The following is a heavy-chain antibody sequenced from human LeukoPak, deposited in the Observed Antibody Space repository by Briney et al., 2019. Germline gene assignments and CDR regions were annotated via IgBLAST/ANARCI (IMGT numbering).Heavy chain of an antibody. CDR3: AKGGYCSSTSCYALPDY. J-gene: IGHJ4*02. CDR1: GFTFSSYG. CDR2: IWYDGSNK. Sequence: GGSLRLSCAASGFTFSSYGMHWVRQASGKGLEWVAVIWYDGSNKYYADSVKGRFTISRDNSKNTLYLQMNSLRAEDTAVYYCAKGGYCSSTSCYALPDYWGQGTLVTVSS. D-gene: IGHD2-2*01. V-gene: IGHV3-33*06.